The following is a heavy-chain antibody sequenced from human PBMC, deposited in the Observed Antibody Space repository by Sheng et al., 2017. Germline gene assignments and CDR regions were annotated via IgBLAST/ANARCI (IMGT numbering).Heavy chain of an antibody. Sequence: QVQLQQWGAGLLKPSETLSLTCAVYGGSFSGYYWSWIRQPPREGAWSGLGKVNHSGSTNYNPSLKSRVTISVDTSKNQFSLKLSSVTAADTAVYYCARVRRGYDFWSGYRWFDPWGQGTLVTVSS. CDR1: GGSFSGYY. V-gene: IGHV4-34*01. CDR2: VNHSGST. D-gene: IGHD3-3*01. CDR3: ARVRRGYDFWSGYRWFDP. J-gene: IGHJ5*02.